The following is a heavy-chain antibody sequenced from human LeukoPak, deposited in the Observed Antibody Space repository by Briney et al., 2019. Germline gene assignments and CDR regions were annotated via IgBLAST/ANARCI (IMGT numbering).Heavy chain of an antibody. CDR1: GFTFSSYW. CDR2: IKQDGSEK. CDR3: ARQGIAAAGTGAYYYYGMDV. J-gene: IGHJ6*02. V-gene: IGHV3-7*01. Sequence: GGSLRLSCAASGFTFSSYWMSWVRQAPGKGLEWVANIKQDGSEKYYVDSVKGRFTISRDNAKNSLYLQMNSLRAEDTAVYYCARQGIAAAGTGAYYYYGMDVWGQGTTVTVSS. D-gene: IGHD6-13*01.